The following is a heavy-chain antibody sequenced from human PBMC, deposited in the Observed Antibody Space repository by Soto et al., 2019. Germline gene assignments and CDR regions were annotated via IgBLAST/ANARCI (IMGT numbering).Heavy chain of an antibody. CDR2: IYYSGST. CDR1: GGSISRYY. V-gene: IGHV4-59*12. Sequence: SETLSLTCTASGGSISRYYWIWIRQPPGKGLEWIGYIYYSGSTNYNPSLKSRVTISLDRSKKQFSLKLSSVTAAETAVYYCARGMTTVTTLDYWGQGTLVTVSS. J-gene: IGHJ4*02. CDR3: ARGMTTVTTLDY. D-gene: IGHD4-17*01.